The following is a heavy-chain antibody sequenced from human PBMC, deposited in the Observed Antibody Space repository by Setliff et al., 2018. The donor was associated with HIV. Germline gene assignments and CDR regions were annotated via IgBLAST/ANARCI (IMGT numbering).Heavy chain of an antibody. CDR1: GGSFSSFA. V-gene: IGHV1-69*13. Sequence: SVKVSCKVSGGSFSSFAISWVRQAPGHGLEWMGGIIPMFGTTNYAQKLQGRVTLSADESTSTAYMQLSSLTSEDTAVYYCARGRWLQSFDYWGQGTQVTVS. CDR2: IIPMFGTT. D-gene: IGHD5-12*01. CDR3: ARGRWLQSFDY. J-gene: IGHJ4*02.